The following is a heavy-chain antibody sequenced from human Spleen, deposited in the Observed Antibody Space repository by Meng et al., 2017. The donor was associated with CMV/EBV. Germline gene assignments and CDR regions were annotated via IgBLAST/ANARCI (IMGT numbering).Heavy chain of an antibody. CDR1: GGSISSSSYY. J-gene: IGHJ3*02. D-gene: IGHD1-1*01. CDR2: IYYSGST. CDR3: AIDRYPGAVDI. Sequence: SETLSLTCTVSGGSISSSSYYWGWIRQPPGKGLEWIGSIYYSGSTYYNPSLKSRVTISVDTSKNQFSLKLSSVTAADTSVYYCAIDRYPGAVDIWGQGTMVTVSS. V-gene: IGHV4-39*07.